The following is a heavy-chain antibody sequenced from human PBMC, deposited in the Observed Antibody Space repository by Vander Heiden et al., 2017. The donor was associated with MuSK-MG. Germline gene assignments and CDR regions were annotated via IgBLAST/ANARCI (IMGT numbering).Heavy chain of an antibody. CDR2: VFYSGST. CDR1: GASISNSGYF. J-gene: IGHJ3*02. Sequence: QLQLQESGPGLVKPSETLSLTCSVSGASISNSGYFWGWIRQPPGKGLEWIGTVFYSGSTYYNPSLKSRVTMSVDTSKKQFSLNLSSVTAADTALYYCARQVGSYFHDASFDMWGQGTMVTVSS. V-gene: IGHV4-39*01. CDR3: ARQVGSYFHDASFDM. D-gene: IGHD1-26*01.